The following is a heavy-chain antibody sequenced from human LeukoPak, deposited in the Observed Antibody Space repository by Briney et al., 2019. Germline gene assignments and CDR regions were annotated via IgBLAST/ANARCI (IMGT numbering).Heavy chain of an antibody. J-gene: IGHJ4*02. Sequence: SETLSLTCTVSGGSISSYYWSWIRQPPGKGLEWVAFISYSGSPDYNPSLTSRVTISIDTSKNQFSLKLTSVTSADTAVYYCARGGASSRYFNSWGQGTLVTVSS. CDR2: ISYSGSP. CDR3: ARGGASSRYFNS. D-gene: IGHD6-13*01. V-gene: IGHV4-59*01. CDR1: GGSISSYY.